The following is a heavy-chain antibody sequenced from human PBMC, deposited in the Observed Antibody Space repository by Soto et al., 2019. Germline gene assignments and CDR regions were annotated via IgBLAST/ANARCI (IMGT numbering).Heavy chain of an antibody. CDR2: INPSGGST. CDR3: ARDLGRYYDILTGSPSPFYYMDV. V-gene: IGHV1-46*03. Sequence: GASVKVSCKASGYTFTSYYMHWVRQAPGQGLEWMGIINPSGGSTSYAQKFQGRVTMTRDTSTSTVYMELSSLRSEDTAVYYCARDLGRYYDILTGSPSPFYYMDVWGKGTTVTVSS. D-gene: IGHD3-9*01. CDR1: GYTFTSYY. J-gene: IGHJ6*03.